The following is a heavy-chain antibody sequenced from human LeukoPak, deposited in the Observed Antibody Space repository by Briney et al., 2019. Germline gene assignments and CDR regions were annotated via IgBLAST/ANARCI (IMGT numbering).Heavy chain of an antibody. CDR1: GDSVSSNSAA. J-gene: IGHJ6*02. Sequence: SQTLSLTCAISGDSVSSNSAAWNWIRQSPSRGLEWLGRTYYRSKWYNDYAVSVKSRITINPDTSKNQFSLQPNSVTPEDTAVYYCARAIIAARPLYYYYGMDVWGQGTTVTVSS. V-gene: IGHV6-1*01. CDR2: TYYRSKWYN. CDR3: ARAIIAARPLYYYYGMDV. D-gene: IGHD6-6*01.